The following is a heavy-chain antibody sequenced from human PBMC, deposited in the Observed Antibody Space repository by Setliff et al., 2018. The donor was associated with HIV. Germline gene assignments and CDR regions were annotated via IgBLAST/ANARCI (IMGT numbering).Heavy chain of an antibody. CDR2: ISAYNGNT. Sequence: GASVKVSCKASGYIFTSYGISWVRQAPGQGLEWMGWISAYNGNTNYAQKFQGRVSMTIDTSTSTAYMGLRSLRPDDTAVYFCARDPSSGIYYDSSGQYFQNWGQGTQVTVSS. CDR1: GYIFTSYG. CDR3: ARDPSSGIYYDSSGQYFQN. V-gene: IGHV1-18*01. D-gene: IGHD3-22*01. J-gene: IGHJ1*01.